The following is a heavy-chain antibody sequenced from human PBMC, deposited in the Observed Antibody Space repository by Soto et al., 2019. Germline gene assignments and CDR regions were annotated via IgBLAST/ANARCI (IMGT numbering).Heavy chain of an antibody. V-gene: IGHV3-30*18. D-gene: IGHD6-13*01. CDR1: GFTFSSYA. Sequence: GGSLRLSCAASGFTFSSYAMHWVRQAPGKGLEWVAVISYDGSNKYYADSVKGRFTISRDNSKNTLYLQMNSLRAEDTAVYYCAKDSSSWSLGHGMDVWGQGTTVTVSS. CDR3: AKDSSSWSLGHGMDV. J-gene: IGHJ6*02. CDR2: ISYDGSNK.